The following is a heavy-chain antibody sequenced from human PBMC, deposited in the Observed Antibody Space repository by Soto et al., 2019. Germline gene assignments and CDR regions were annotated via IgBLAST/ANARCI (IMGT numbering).Heavy chain of an antibody. CDR3: AHSPYYGSGSQISFHN. V-gene: IGHV2-5*02. CDR2: IYWDDDK. CDR1: GFSLRTSEVG. D-gene: IGHD3-10*01. Sequence: QITLKESGPTLVKPTQTLTLTCTFSGFSLRTSEVGVGWIRQPPGKALEWLALIYWDDDKRYTPSLKSRLTITXDTXRXQVVLTMTNVDPVDTATYYCAHSPYYGSGSQISFHNWGQGTLVTVSS. J-gene: IGHJ4*02.